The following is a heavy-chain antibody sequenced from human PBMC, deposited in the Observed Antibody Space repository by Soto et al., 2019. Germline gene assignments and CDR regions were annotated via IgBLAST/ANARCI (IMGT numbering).Heavy chain of an antibody. CDR2: IGPSGNT. D-gene: IGHD6-25*01. CDR3: AKLLHNSGYNVMDV. CDR1: GFTFSNSG. Sequence: EVQLLESGGDLVQPGGSLRLVCAASGFTFSNSGMRWVRQAPGQGLEWVSSIGPSGNTYYYDAVKGRFTISRDIPKNKLFLQIDSLRAEETVTYSCAKLLHNSGYNVMDVWGQGTTVTVSS. J-gene: IGHJ6*02. V-gene: IGHV3-23*01.